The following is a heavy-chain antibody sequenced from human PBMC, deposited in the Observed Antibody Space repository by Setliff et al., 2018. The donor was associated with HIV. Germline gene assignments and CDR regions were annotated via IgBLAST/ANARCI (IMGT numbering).Heavy chain of an antibody. CDR2: IYHSGST. V-gene: IGHV4-38-2*01. Sequence: NPSETLSLTCAVSGYSISSGYYWGWIRQPPGKGLEWIGSIYHSGSTYYNPSLKSRVTISVDTSKNQFSLKLSSVTAADTAVYYCTFRTNWYFDLWGRGTLVTVSS. J-gene: IGHJ2*01. CDR3: TFRTNWYFDL. CDR1: GYSISSGYY.